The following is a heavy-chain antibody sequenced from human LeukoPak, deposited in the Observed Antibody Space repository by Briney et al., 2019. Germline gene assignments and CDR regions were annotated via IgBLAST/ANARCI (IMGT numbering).Heavy chain of an antibody. J-gene: IGHJ4*02. CDR2: INPNSGGT. Sequence: GASVKVSCKASGYTFTGYYMHWVRQAPGQGLEWMGWINPNSGGTNYAQKFQGRVTMTRDKSITTAYMDLSSLTPDDTAVYYCAKVGAMVLWGQGTQVTVSS. D-gene: IGHD3-10*01. CDR1: GYTFTGYY. V-gene: IGHV1-2*02. CDR3: AKVGAMVL.